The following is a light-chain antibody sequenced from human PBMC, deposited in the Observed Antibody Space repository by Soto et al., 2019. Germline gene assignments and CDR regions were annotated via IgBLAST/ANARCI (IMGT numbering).Light chain of an antibody. J-gene: IGLJ7*01. CDR3: QVWDPIRDSDGV. CDR1: N. Sequence: SYELTQAPSVSVAPGQTARITCGGNNVHWYQQKPGQAPVLVVYDDSDRPSGIPDRFSGSNSGNTATLTISRVEAGDEADYYCQVWDPIRDSDGVFGAGTQLTVL. V-gene: IGLV3-21*02. CDR2: DDS.